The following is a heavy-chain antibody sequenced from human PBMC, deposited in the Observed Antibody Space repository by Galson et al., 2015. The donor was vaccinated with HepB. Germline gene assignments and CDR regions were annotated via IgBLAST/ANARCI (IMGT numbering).Heavy chain of an antibody. D-gene: IGHD6-19*01. CDR3: ARLPGIAVAGFHFDY. V-gene: IGHV3-7*03. CDR1: GFTFSSYW. Sequence: SLRLSCAASGFTFSSYWMSWVRQAPGKGLEWVANIKQDGSEKYYVDSVKGRFTISRDNAKNSLYLQMNSLRAEDTAVYYCARLPGIAVAGFHFDYWGQGTLVTVSS. J-gene: IGHJ4*02. CDR2: IKQDGSEK.